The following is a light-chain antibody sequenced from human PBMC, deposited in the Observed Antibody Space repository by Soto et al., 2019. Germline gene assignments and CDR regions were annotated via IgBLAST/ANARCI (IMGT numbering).Light chain of an antibody. CDR1: RSVLYNSNNKNY. CDR3: QHYYTTPRT. J-gene: IGKJ2*01. V-gene: IGKV4-1*01. CDR2: WAS. Sequence: DIVMTQSPDSLAVSLGERATINCKSSRSVLYNSNNKNYLAWYQQKPGQLPKLLIYWASTRESGVPDRFSGSGSETDFTLTISSLQAEDVAVYYCQHYYTTPRTFGQGTKLEIK.